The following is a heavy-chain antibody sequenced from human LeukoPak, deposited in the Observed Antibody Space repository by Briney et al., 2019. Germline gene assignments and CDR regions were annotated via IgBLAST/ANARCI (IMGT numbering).Heavy chain of an antibody. D-gene: IGHD3-10*01. CDR3: ARDKPRGGYYVDY. J-gene: IGHJ4*02. V-gene: IGHV3-48*04. Sequence: GGSLRPSCAASGFIFSSYSMNWVRQAPGKGLEWVSYISSSSSTKYSADSVKGRFTISRDNAKNSLYLQMNSLRAEDTAVYYCARDKPRGGYYVDYWGQGTLVTVSS. CDR2: ISSSSSTK. CDR1: GFIFSSYS.